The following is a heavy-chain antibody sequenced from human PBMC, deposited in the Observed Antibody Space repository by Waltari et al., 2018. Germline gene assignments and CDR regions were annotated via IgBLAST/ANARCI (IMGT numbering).Heavy chain of an antibody. CDR2: ISSSGSTI. CDR1: GFTFSDYY. Sequence: QVQLVESGGGLVKPGGSLRLSCAASGFTFSDYYMSWIRQAPGKGLEWVSYISSSGSTIYYADSVKGRFTISRDNAKNSLYLQMNSLKTEDTAVYYCRCYDSSGYSALVDYWGQGTLVTVSS. V-gene: IGHV3-11*01. J-gene: IGHJ4*02. CDR3: RCYDSSGYSALVDY. D-gene: IGHD3-22*01.